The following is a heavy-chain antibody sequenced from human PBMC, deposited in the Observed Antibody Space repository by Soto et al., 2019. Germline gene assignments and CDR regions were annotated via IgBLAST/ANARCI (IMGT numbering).Heavy chain of an antibody. CDR1: GGSISSYY. CDR3: AREAGKFSLGTNWFDP. V-gene: IGHV4-59*01. CDR2: TYYSGST. D-gene: IGHD1-1*01. J-gene: IGHJ5*02. Sequence: SETLSLTCTVSGGSISSYYWSWIRQPPGKGLEWIGYTYYSGSTNYNPSLKSRVTISVDTSKNQFSLKLGSVTAADTAVYYCAREAGKFSLGTNWFDPWGQGTLVTVSS.